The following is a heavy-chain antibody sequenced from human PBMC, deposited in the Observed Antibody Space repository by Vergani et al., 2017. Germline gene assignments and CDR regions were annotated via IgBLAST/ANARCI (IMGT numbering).Heavy chain of an antibody. V-gene: IGHV4-61*02. Sequence: QVQLLESGPGLVKPSQTLSLTCSVSGESITRHSYYWTWIRQPAGKPLEWVGHIYVDGSTNYNPSLKSRVSISLDTSKNQLSLRLTSVTAADTAVFYCVRGRYSGSSSPYYDLWGHRTLVRVSS. D-gene: IGHD1-26*01. CDR2: IYVDGST. J-gene: IGHJ4*01. CDR1: GESITRHSYY. CDR3: VRGRYSGSSSPYYDL.